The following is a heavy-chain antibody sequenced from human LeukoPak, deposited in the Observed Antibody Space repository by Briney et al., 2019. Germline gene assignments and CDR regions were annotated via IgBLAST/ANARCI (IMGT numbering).Heavy chain of an antibody. V-gene: IGHV3-48*01. J-gene: IGHJ4*02. Sequence: PGGSLRLSCAASGFTFSSYSMNWVRQAPGKGLEWVSYISSSSSTIYYADSVKGRFTISRDNSKNTLFLQMNSLRAEDTAVYYCAKPPGGYYYYFEYWGQGTLVTVSS. D-gene: IGHD3-22*01. CDR3: AKPPGGYYYYFEY. CDR2: ISSSSSTI. CDR1: GFTFSSYS.